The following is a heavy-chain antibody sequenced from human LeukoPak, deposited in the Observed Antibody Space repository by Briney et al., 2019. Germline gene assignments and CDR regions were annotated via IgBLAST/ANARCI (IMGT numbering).Heavy chain of an antibody. J-gene: IGHJ4*02. CDR3: ARLKDDVTKLDY. V-gene: IGHV3-7*01. D-gene: IGHD2-8*01. CDR2: INQDGSQK. Sequence: GWSLRLSCAASGFTFSTYWMSWVRQAPGKGLEWVANINQDGSQKRYVDSVQGRFTISRDNTKNSLFLQMNSLRAEDTAVYYCARLKDDVTKLDYWGQGTLVTVSS. CDR1: GFTFSTYW.